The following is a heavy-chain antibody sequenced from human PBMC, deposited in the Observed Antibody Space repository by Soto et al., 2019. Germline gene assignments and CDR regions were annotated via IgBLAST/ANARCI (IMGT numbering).Heavy chain of an antibody. Sequence: PGGSLRLSCAASGGPFSSYAMSWVRQAPGKGLEWVSAISGSGGSTYYADSVKGRFTISRDNSKNTLYLQMNSLRAEDTAVYYCAKDPSSYSSGWYTNWGQGTLVTVSS. D-gene: IGHD6-19*01. CDR3: AKDPSSYSSGWYTN. J-gene: IGHJ4*02. CDR1: GGPFSSYA. CDR2: ISGSGGST. V-gene: IGHV3-23*01.